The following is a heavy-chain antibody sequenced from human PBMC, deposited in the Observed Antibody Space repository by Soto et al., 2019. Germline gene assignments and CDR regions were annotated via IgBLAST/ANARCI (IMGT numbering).Heavy chain of an antibody. CDR1: GFTFSSYA. V-gene: IGHV3-23*01. CDR3: AKSGDGYNSGIEYYFDY. D-gene: IGHD5-12*01. CDR2: ISGSGGST. J-gene: IGHJ4*02. Sequence: XXSLRLSFAASGFTFSSYAMRWVPQAPGKGLEWVSAISGSGGSTYYADSAKGRFTISRDNSKNTLYLQMNSLRAEDTAVYYCAKSGDGYNSGIEYYFDYWGQGTLVTVSS.